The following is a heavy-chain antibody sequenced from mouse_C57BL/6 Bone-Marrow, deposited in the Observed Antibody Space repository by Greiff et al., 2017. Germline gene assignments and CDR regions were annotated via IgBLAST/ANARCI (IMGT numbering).Heavy chain of an antibody. J-gene: IGHJ2*01. CDR2: ISDGGSYT. V-gene: IGHV5-4*01. CDR1: GFTFSSYA. CDR3: ARRISTPFDY. Sequence: EVQLVESGGGLVKPGGSLKLSCAASGFTFSSYAMSWVRQTPEKRLEWVATISDGGSYTYYPDNVKGRFTISRDNAKNNLYLQMSHLKSEDTAMYYCARRISTPFDYWGQGTTLTVSS. D-gene: IGHD2-1*01.